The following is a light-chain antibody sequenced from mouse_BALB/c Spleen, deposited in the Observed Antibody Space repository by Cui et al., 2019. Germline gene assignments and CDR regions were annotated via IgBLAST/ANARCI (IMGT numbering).Light chain of an antibody. CDR2: STS. Sequence: QIVLTQSPAIMSASPGDKVTLTCSASSSVSSSYFDSYQQKPAATPKRWIYSTSNLASGVPARFSGSGSGSSYSLTISSMEAADAASYFCHQWSSYPPTFGSGTKLEIK. J-gene: IGKJ4*01. V-gene: IGKV4-79*01. CDR1: SSVSSSY. CDR3: HQWSSYPPT.